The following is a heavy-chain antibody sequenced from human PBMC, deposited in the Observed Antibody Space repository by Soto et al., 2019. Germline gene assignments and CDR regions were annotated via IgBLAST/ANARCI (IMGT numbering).Heavy chain of an antibody. Sequence: GESLKISCKGSGYTFTSYWIVLVRQMPGKGLELMGIIYPEDSGTRYSPSFEGQVTISADKSISTAYLQWSSLNAFDTGMYFCAKIGDHYVSSDYFLDYWGQGTLVTVSS. V-gene: IGHV5-51*01. J-gene: IGHJ4*02. CDR1: GYTFTSYW. CDR2: IYPEDSGT. CDR3: AKIGDHYVSSDYFLDY. D-gene: IGHD3-22*01.